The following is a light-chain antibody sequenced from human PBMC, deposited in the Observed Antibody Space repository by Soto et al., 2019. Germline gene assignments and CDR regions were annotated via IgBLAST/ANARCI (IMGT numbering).Light chain of an antibody. CDR1: SSDVGSYNF. CDR2: QVT. J-gene: IGLJ2*01. CDR3: SSYTAFSTDIL. Sequence: QSALTQPASVSGSPGQSITISCTGTSSDVGSYNFVSWYQHHAGTAPKLIIYQVTNRPSGVSDRFSASKSGDTASLTISGLQAEDEAFYYCSSYTAFSTDILFGGGTQLTVL. V-gene: IGLV2-14*01.